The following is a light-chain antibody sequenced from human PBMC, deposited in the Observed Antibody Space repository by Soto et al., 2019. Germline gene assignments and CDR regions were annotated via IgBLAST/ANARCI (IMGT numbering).Light chain of an antibody. CDR2: DXS. J-gene: IGKJ1*01. CDR3: QQSYMRTPT. V-gene: IGKV1-39*01. CDR1: QRISNY. Sequence: SDMTQSPSSLSASLGDRVTVTXRASQRISNYLNWYQQKQGXAPKXXXVDXSSFQIGCPSSLSGSRSGPDFTRTISSHQPDDCDNYYWQQSYMRTPTFGQGTKVDIK.